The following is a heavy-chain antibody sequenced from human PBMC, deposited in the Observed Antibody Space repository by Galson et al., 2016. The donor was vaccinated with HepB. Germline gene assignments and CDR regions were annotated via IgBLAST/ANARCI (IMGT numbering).Heavy chain of an antibody. D-gene: IGHD3-10*01. CDR3: AREISEVTMGRKTNNWFDS. CDR2: IYTGGSS. V-gene: IGHV3-66*01. CDR1: GSTVSATY. J-gene: IGHJ5*01. Sequence: SLRLSCAASGSTVSATYMSWVRQAPGKGLEWVSTIYTGGSSSYTDSVKGRFTISRDNPKNTVHLQMKSLRAEATAMYYCAREISEVTMGRKTNNWFDSWGQGTLVTVSS.